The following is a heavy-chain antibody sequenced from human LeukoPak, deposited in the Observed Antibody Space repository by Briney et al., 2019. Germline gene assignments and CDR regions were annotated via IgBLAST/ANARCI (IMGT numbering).Heavy chain of an antibody. CDR2: INPSGSST. J-gene: IGHJ5*02. V-gene: IGHV1-46*01. D-gene: IGHD1-26*01. Sequence: EASVNVSCKASGYAFTRHYMHWVRQAPGQGLEWMGLINPSGSSTIYAQKFQGRVTMTRDMSTSTDYMELSSLRSEDTAVYYCARDNSVGDYAWWFDPWGQGTLVTVSS. CDR3: ARDNSVGDYAWWFDP. CDR1: GYAFTRHY.